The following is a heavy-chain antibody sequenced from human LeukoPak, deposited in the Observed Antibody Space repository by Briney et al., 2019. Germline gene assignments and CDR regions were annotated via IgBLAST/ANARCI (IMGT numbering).Heavy chain of an antibody. J-gene: IGHJ3*02. CDR1: GDSVSSNSTA. Sequence: SQTLSLTCAISGDSVSSNSTACNWIRQSPSRSLEWLERTYYRSKWYSDYAVSVKSRITINPDTSKNQFSLQLNSVTPEDTAVYYCARGGQGDGYSADEAFDMWGQGTMVTVSS. CDR2: TYYRSKWYS. D-gene: IGHD5-24*01. V-gene: IGHV6-1*01. CDR3: ARGGQGDGYSADEAFDM.